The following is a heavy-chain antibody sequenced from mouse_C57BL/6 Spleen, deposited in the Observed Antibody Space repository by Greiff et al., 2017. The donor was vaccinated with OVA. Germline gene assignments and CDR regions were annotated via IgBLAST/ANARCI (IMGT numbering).Heavy chain of an antibody. D-gene: IGHD2-5*01. V-gene: IGHV1-52*01. CDR2: IDPSDSET. J-gene: IGHJ3*01. CDR3: ARSGDYSNSFAY. Sequence: QVQLQQPGAELVRPGSSVKLSCKASGYTFPSYWMHWVKQRPIQGLEWIGNIDPSDSETHYNQKFKDKATLTVDKSSSTAYMKLSSLTAEDSAVYYCARSGDYSNSFAYWGQGTLVTVSA. CDR1: GYTFPSYW.